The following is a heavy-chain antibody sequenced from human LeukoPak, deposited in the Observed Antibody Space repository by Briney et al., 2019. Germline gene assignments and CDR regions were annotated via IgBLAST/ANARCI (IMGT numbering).Heavy chain of an antibody. Sequence: PSETLSLTCAVYGGSFSGYYWSWIRQPLGKGLEWIGEINHSGSTNYNPSLKSRVTISVDTSKNQFSLKLSSVTAADTAVYYCARGARTPKPIPENYDILTGSHYYYYYMDVWGKGTTVTVSS. CDR2: INHSGST. CDR1: GGSFSGYY. V-gene: IGHV4-34*01. D-gene: IGHD3-9*01. CDR3: ARGARTPKPIPENYDILTGSHYYYYYMDV. J-gene: IGHJ6*03.